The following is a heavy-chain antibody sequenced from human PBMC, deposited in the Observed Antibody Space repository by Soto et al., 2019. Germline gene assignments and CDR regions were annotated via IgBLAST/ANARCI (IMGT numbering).Heavy chain of an antibody. Sequence: DVKLVESGGGLVQPGDSLRLSCEVSGFMFSMYSMSWVRQSPGKGLEWVAKIPQDAVDGHYADSVNGRFTISRDNGKNSLYLQMNNLRAEDTAVYYCARDHLILPAHDFFYGSDVWGRGATVTVSS. V-gene: IGHV3-7*03. D-gene: IGHD2-21*02. CDR3: ARDHLILPAHDFFYGSDV. J-gene: IGHJ6*02. CDR1: GFMFSMYS. CDR2: IPQDAVDG.